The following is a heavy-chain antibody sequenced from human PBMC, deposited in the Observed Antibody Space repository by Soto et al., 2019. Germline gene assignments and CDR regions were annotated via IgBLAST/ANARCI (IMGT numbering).Heavy chain of an antibody. D-gene: IGHD2-2*01. V-gene: IGHV6-1*01. Sequence: PSETLSLTCDISGDSVSSNTAAWSWIRQSPSRGLEWLGRTYYKSKWYNDYAVSVKSRITINPDTSKNQFSLQLNSVTPEDTAVYYCVRERKYQLLSWYEFDPWGQGTVSTVSS. J-gene: IGHJ5*02. CDR3: VRERKYQLLSWYEFDP. CDR1: GDSVSSNTAA. CDR2: TYYKSKWYN.